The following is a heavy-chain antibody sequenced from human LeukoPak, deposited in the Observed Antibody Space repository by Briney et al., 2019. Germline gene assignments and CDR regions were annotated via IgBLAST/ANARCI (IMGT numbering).Heavy chain of an antibody. CDR2: ISHEGDS. V-gene: IGHV4-34*01. CDR3: ARGRNYVSDYYFDV. D-gene: IGHD1-7*01. Sequence: SETLSLTCAVYGVSPRGYYWSWIRQSPEKGLEWIGEISHEGDSIYNPSLKSRVTLSVDMSKNQFSLKLRSVTAADTAVYYCARGRNYVSDYYFDVWGKGTTVIVSS. CDR1: GVSPRGYY. J-gene: IGHJ6*03.